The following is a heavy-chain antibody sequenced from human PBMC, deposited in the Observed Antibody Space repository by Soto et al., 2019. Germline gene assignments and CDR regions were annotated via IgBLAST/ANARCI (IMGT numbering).Heavy chain of an antibody. V-gene: IGHV3-30*03. CDR3: ARYGAHDAFDI. D-gene: IGHD4-17*01. J-gene: IGHJ3*02. CDR1: GFAFSSYG. Sequence: SLRLSCAASGFAFSSYGMHWVRQAPGKGLEWVAVISYDGSNKYYADSVKGRFTISRDNSKNTLYLQMNSLRAEDTAVYYCARYGAHDAFDIWGQGTMVTVSS. CDR2: ISYDGSNK.